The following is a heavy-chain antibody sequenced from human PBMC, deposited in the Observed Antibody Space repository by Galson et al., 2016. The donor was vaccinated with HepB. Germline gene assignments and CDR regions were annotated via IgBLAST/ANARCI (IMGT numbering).Heavy chain of an antibody. J-gene: IGHJ4*02. CDR1: GFTFSSFA. CDR3: AKEGRDDSNGYYQEFGKDHFDY. D-gene: IGHD3-22*01. V-gene: IGHV3-33*06. Sequence: SLRLSCAASGFTFSSFAMNWVRQAPGKGLEWVAVVWYDGSNKYYANSVKGRFTISRDNSKNTLYLQMSSLRAEDTAVYYCAKEGRDDSNGYYQEFGKDHFDYWGQGTPVTVSS. CDR2: VWYDGSNK.